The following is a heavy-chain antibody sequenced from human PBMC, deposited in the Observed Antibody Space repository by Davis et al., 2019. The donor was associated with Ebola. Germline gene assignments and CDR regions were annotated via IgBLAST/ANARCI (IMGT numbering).Heavy chain of an antibody. CDR1: GFTFSRYG. CDR3: ARDQNDYGDHFHLDY. CDR2: IWYDGSNE. D-gene: IGHD4-17*01. J-gene: IGHJ4*02. Sequence: GESLKISCAASGFTFSRYGMHWVRQAPGKGLEWVAVIWYDGSNEYYADSVKGRLTISRDTPENTLYLQMNSLRVEDTAVYYCARDQNDYGDHFHLDYWGQGTLLTVSS. V-gene: IGHV3-33*01.